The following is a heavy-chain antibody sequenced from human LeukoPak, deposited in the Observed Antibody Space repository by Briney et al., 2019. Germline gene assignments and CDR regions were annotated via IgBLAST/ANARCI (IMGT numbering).Heavy chain of an antibody. D-gene: IGHD2-2*01. CDR3: ARVSTHYYYMDV. CDR2: ISSSSSYI. Sequence: AGGSLRLSCAASGFTFSSYSMNWVRQAPGKGLEWVSSISSSSSYIYYADSVKGRFTISRDNAKNSLYLQMNSLRAEDTAVYCCARVSTHYYYMDVWGKGTTVTVSS. CDR1: GFTFSSYS. V-gene: IGHV3-21*01. J-gene: IGHJ6*03.